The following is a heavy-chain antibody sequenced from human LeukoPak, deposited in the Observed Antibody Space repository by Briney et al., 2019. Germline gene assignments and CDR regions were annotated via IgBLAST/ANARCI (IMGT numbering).Heavy chain of an antibody. D-gene: IGHD2-15*01. J-gene: IGHJ4*02. CDR2: IYSGGST. CDR3: ARVVRSGGSCYSDY. Sequence: PGGSLRLSCAASGFTVSSNYMSWVRQAPGKGLGWVSVIYSGGSTYYADSVKGRFTISRDNSKNTLYLQMNSLRAEDTAVYYCARVVRSGGSCYSDYWGQGTLVTVSS. V-gene: IGHV3-66*02. CDR1: GFTVSSNY.